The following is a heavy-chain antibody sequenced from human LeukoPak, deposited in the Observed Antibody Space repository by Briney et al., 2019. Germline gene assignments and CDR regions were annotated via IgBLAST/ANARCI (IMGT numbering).Heavy chain of an antibody. V-gene: IGHV3-21*01. CDR1: GFTFSSYS. D-gene: IGHD3-3*01. CDR2: ISSSSSYI. CDR3: ARDSRRSFDP. Sequence: TGGSLRLSCAASGFTFSSYSMNWVRQAPGKGLEWVSSISSSSSYIYYADSVKGRFTISRDNAKNSLCLQMNSLRAEDTAVYYCARDSRRSFDPWGQGTLVTVSS. J-gene: IGHJ5*02.